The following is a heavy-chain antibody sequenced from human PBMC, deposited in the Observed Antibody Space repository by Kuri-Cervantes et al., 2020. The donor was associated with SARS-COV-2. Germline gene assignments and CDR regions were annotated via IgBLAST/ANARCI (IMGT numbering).Heavy chain of an antibody. J-gene: IGHJ4*02. D-gene: IGHD2-2*01. V-gene: IGHV1-2*02. CDR1: GYTFTGYY. Sequence: ASVKVSCKASGYTFTGYYMHWVRQAPGQGLEWMGWINPKSGGTNYAQKFQGRVTMTADTSTSTAYMELRSLRSDDTAVYYCARASGYCSISWCSFPFDYWGQGTLVTVSS. CDR3: ARASGYCSISWCSFPFDY. CDR2: INPKSGGT.